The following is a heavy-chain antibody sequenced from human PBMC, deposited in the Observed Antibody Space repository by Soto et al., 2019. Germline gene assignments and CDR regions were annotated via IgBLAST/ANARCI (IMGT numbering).Heavy chain of an antibody. CDR3: ARAIRICSSASCLYYFDS. CDR2: MNPKTGNT. CDR1: GYTFTSYD. V-gene: IGHV1-8*01. Sequence: QVQLVQSGAEVKKPGASVKVSCKASGYTFTSYDINWVRQAAGQGLEWMGWMNPKTGNTGYAQKFQGRVTMTRNTSISTSTAYMELGSLRSEDTAVYYCARAIRICSSASCLYYFDSWGQGTLVTVSS. J-gene: IGHJ4*02. D-gene: IGHD2-2*01.